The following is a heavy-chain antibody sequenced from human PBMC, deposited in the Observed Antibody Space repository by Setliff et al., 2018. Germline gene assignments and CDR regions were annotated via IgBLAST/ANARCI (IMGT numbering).Heavy chain of an antibody. J-gene: IGHJ4*02. Sequence: ESGPTLVNPTQTLTLTCTFSGFSLSTSGVAVGWIRQPPGKALEWLALIYWDDSYEDKRYSPSLKNRLTIAKDTSRNQVVLTMSNMDPVDTATYYCAHTSVGGRGEQQLGLKFGSWGQGTLVTVSS. V-gene: IGHV2-5*02. CDR3: AHTSVGGRGEQQLGLKFGS. D-gene: IGHD6-13*01. CDR2: IYWDDSYEDK. CDR1: GFSLSTSGVA.